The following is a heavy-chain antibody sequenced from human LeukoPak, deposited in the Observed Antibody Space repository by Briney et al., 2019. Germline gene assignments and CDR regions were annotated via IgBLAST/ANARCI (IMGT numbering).Heavy chain of an antibody. CDR3: AKANWVSNADAVW. V-gene: IGHV3-23*01. CDR2: IRGGSET. Sequence: GGSLRLSCAASGFSFSDYAMSWVRQAPARGPEWVSSIRGGSETFYADSVKGRSTLSRDDSRNTVYFQLNNLRVEDTAIYYCAKANWVSNADAVWWGQGTQVTVSS. J-gene: IGHJ4*02. D-gene: IGHD3-16*01. CDR1: GFSFSDYA.